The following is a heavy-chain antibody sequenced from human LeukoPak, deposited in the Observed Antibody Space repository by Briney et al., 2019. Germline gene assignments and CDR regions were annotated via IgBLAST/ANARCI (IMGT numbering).Heavy chain of an antibody. CDR2: IYHSGNT. CDR3: ARQGGGYCSSTRCYSALDI. CDR1: GYSISSGYY. D-gene: IGHD2-2*02. Sequence: TSETLSLTCTVSGYSISSGYYWGWIRQPPGKGLEWIGNIYHSGNTYYNPSLKSRVTISVDTSKNQFSLKLNSVTAADTAVYYCARQGGGYCSSTRCYSALDIWGQGTMVTVSS. V-gene: IGHV4-38-2*02. J-gene: IGHJ3*02.